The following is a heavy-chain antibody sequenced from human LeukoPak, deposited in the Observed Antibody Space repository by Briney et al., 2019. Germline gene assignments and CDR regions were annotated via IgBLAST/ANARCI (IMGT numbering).Heavy chain of an antibody. CDR1: GFTFSSYS. D-gene: IGHD4-17*01. CDR3: ARSESGDYDFDY. CDR2: ISSSSSYI. Sequence: TGGSLRLSCAASGFTFSSYSMNWVRRAPGKGLEWVSSISSSSSYIYYADSVKGRFTISRDNAKNSLYLQMNSLRAEDTAVYYCARSESGDYDFDYWGQGTLVTVSS. J-gene: IGHJ4*02. V-gene: IGHV3-21*01.